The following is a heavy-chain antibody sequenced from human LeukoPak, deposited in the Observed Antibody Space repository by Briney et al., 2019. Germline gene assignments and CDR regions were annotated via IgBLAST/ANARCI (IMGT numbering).Heavy chain of an antibody. D-gene: IGHD6-13*01. V-gene: IGHV3-53*01. CDR2: MYSGGDT. CDR1: ALTLSDNY. Sequence: PGGSLTLSCAASALTLSDNYMSWVRQAPGKGLEWDSVMYSGGDTYYPNSVKGRFTFSRDISKNTLFLQMNGLTTEDTAMYYCARDAPQVPAAGVLASWGQGTLVTVSS. J-gene: IGHJ5*02. CDR3: ARDAPQVPAAGVLAS.